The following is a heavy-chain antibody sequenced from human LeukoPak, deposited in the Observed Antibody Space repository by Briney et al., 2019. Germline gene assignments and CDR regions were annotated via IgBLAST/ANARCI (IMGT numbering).Heavy chain of an antibody. Sequence: GGSLRLSCAASGFPFNSYAMHWVRQAPGKGLEYVSTISSDGGTIYYLNSVKGRFTISRDNSKNTLYLQMGSLRPEDMAVYYCAREGGMNRGKGGFDVWGQGTMVTVSS. CDR1: GFPFNSYA. CDR2: ISSDGGTI. D-gene: IGHD3-10*01. V-gene: IGHV3-64*01. CDR3: AREGGMNRGKGGFDV. J-gene: IGHJ3*01.